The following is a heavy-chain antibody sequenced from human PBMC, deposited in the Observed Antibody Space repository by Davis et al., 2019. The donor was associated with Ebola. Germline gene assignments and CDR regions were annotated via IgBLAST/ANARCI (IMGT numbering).Heavy chain of an antibody. CDR3: ANSRSTWADYFDY. J-gene: IGHJ4*02. Sequence: PGGSLRLSCAASGFTIYNYAMSWVRQAPGKGLEWVSSDSGSGGRTYYADSVKGRFTISRDNSKNTLYLQMNSLRAEDTAVYYCANSRSTWADYFDYWGQGTLVTVSS. D-gene: IGHD7-27*01. CDR1: GFTIYNYA. V-gene: IGHV3-23*01. CDR2: DSGSGGRT.